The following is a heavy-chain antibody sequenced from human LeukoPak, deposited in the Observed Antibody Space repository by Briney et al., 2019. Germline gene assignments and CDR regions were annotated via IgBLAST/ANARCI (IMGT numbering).Heavy chain of an antibody. CDR1: GFTFSSYW. J-gene: IGHJ6*03. D-gene: IGHD2-2*01. CDR3: ARDNFDIVVVPAVKDYYYYYYMDV. V-gene: IGHV3-7*01. CDR2: IKQDGSEK. Sequence: GGSLRLSCAASGFTFSSYWMSWVRQAPGKGLEWVANIKQDGSEKYYVDSVKGRFTISRDNAKNSLYLQMNSLRAEDTAVYYCARDNFDIVVVPAVKDYYYYYYMDVWCKGTTVTVSS.